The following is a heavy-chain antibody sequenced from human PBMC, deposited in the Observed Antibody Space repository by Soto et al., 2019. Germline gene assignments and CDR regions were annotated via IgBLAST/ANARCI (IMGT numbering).Heavy chain of an antibody. D-gene: IGHD1-26*01. CDR1: GYTFTIYA. Sequence: ASVKVSCKASGYTFTIYAMHWVRQAPGQRLEWMGWINAGNGNTKYSQKFQGRVTMTRDTSTSTVYMELSSLRSEDTAVYYCARDCAVCGSYYANFDYWGQGTLVTVSS. CDR3: ARDCAVCGSYYANFDY. CDR2: INAGNGNT. J-gene: IGHJ4*02. V-gene: IGHV1-3*01.